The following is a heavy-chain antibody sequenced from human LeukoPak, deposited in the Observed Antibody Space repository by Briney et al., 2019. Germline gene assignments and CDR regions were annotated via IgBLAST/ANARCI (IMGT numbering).Heavy chain of an antibody. Sequence: GGSLRLSCSASGFTFSSYSMHWVRQAPGKGLEWVAVISYDGNNRYDADSVKGRFTISRDNSKNTLYLQMNSLRAEDTAVYYCARLPGYCSSNSCYKMTIPFDYWGQGTLVTVSS. CDR1: GFTFSSYS. V-gene: IGHV3-30-3*01. D-gene: IGHD2-2*02. CDR2: ISYDGNNR. J-gene: IGHJ4*02. CDR3: ARLPGYCSSNSCYKMTIPFDY.